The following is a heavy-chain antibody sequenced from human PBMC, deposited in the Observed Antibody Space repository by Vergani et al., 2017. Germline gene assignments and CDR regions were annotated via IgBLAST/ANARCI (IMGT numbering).Heavy chain of an antibody. V-gene: IGHV4-38-2*01. CDR2: IHHSGDT. Sequence: QVQLQESGPGLVKPSETLALTCDVSDSSIMTNPYWGWFRQSPGKGLEWIGCIHHSGDTHYNSSLKSRVSISIVSSSKFSLSLTSVTAADTAIYYCARHRGSGGFFPSSYFYGIDVWAHGTTVTVSS. CDR3: ARHRGSGGFFPSSYFYGIDV. J-gene: IGHJ6*02. D-gene: IGHD3-10*01. CDR1: DSSIMTNPY.